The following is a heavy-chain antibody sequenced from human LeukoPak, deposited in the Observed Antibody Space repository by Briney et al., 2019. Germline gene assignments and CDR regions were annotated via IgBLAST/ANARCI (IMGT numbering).Heavy chain of an antibody. V-gene: IGHV3-23*01. Sequence: GGSLRLSCAASGFTFSSYAMSWVRQAPGKGLEWVSAISGSGGSAYYADSVKGRFTISRDNSKNTLYLQMNSLRAEDTALYYCAKEVSRYSSSWSWDYWGQGTLVTVSS. CDR3: AKEVSRYSSSWSWDY. D-gene: IGHD6-13*01. CDR2: ISGSGGSA. CDR1: GFTFSSYA. J-gene: IGHJ4*02.